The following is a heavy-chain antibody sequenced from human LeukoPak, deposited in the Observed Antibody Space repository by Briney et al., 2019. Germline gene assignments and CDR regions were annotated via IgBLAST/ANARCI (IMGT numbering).Heavy chain of an antibody. D-gene: IGHD3-22*01. J-gene: IGHJ4*02. CDR1: GYTFTGYY. CDR3: GRDERYDSSGYPFDY. CDR2: INSNSGGT. Sequence: GASVKVSCKASGYTFTGYYMHWVRQAPGQGLEWMGWINSNSGGTNYAQKFQGRVTVTRDTSISTAYMELSRLRSDDTAVYYCGRDERYDSSGYPFDYWGQGTLVTVSS. V-gene: IGHV1-2*02.